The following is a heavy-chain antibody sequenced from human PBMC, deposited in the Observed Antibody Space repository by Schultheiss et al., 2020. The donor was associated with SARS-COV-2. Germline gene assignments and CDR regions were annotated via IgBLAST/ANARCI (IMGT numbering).Heavy chain of an antibody. J-gene: IGHJ6*02. CDR1: GLTFSSYA. V-gene: IGHV3-21*05. CDR3: TTAAHYYYYGMDV. CDR2: ISSSSSYI. Sequence: GESLKISCAASGLTFSSYAMSWVRQAPGKGLEWVSYISSSSSYIYYADSVKGRFTISRDNAKNSLYLQMNSLKTEDTAVYYCTTAAHYYYYGMDVWGQGTTVTVSS. D-gene: IGHD6-6*01.